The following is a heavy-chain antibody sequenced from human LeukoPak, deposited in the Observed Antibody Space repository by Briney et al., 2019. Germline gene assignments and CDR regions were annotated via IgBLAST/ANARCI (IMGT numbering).Heavy chain of an antibody. J-gene: IGHJ4*02. Sequence: SETLSLTCTVSGGSISSYYWSWIRQPAGKGLEWIGRIYTSGSTNYSPSLKSRVTLSVDTSKNQFSLKLSSVTAADTAVYYCARGLMISELVTAFDYWGQGTLVTVSS. CDR2: IYTSGST. D-gene: IGHD2-21*02. V-gene: IGHV4-4*07. CDR1: GGSISSYY. CDR3: ARGLMISELVTAFDY.